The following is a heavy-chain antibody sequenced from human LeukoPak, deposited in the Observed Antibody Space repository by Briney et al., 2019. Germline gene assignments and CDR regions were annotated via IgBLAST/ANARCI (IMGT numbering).Heavy chain of an antibody. D-gene: IGHD2-2*01. CDR2: MNPNSGNT. V-gene: IGHV1-8*01. CDR3: ARGKAHCSSTSCYGGWFDP. Sequence: ASVKVSCKASGYTFTSYDINWGRQATGQGLEWMGWMNPNSGNTGYAQKFQGRVTMTRNTSISTAYMELSSLRSEDTAVYYCARGKAHCSSTSCYGGWFDPWGQGTLVTVSS. CDR1: GYTFTSYD. J-gene: IGHJ5*02.